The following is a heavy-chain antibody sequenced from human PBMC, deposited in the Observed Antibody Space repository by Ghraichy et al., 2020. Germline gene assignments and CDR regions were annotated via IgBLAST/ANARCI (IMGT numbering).Heavy chain of an antibody. CDR1: GLTISSYD. J-gene: IGHJ6*03. V-gene: IGHV3-13*04. CDR3: ARGRRRYYMDV. CDR2: IGTAGDT. Sequence: GGSLRLSCAASGLTISSYDMHWVRQATGKGLEWVSAIGTAGDTYYPGSVKGGFTISRENAKNSLYLQMNSLRAGDTAVYYCARGRRRYYMDVWGKVTTVT.